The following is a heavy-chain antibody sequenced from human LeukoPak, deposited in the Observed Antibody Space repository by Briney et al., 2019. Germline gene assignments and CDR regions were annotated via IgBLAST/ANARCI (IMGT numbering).Heavy chain of an antibody. J-gene: IGHJ6*02. CDR3: ARVSGSDSSGYYIYYYYYGMDV. CDR1: GFTFSSYA. Sequence: GGSLRLSCAASGFTFSSYAMHWVRQAPGKGLEWVAVISYDGSNKYYADSVKGRFTISRDNSKNTLYLQMNSLRAEDTAVYYCARVSGSDSSGYYIYYYYYGMDVWGQGTTVTVSS. D-gene: IGHD3-22*01. V-gene: IGHV3-30-3*01. CDR2: ISYDGSNK.